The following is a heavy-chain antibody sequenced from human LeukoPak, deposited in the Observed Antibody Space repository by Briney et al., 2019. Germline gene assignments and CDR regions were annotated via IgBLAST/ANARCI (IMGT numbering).Heavy chain of an antibody. J-gene: IGHJ4*02. CDR3: ARDNYYDSSGYWQDNFDY. CDR1: GGSISSSSYY. Sequence: SSETLSLTCTVSGGSISSSSYYWGWIRQPPGKGLEWIGSIYYSGSTYYNPSLKSRVTISVDTSKNQFSLKLSSVTAADTAVYYCARDNYYDSSGYWQDNFDYWGQGTLVTVSS. CDR2: IYYSGST. D-gene: IGHD3-22*01. V-gene: IGHV4-39*07.